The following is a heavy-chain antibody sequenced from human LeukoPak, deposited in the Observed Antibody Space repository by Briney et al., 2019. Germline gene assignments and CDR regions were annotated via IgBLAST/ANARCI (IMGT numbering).Heavy chain of an antibody. V-gene: IGHV3-21*01. Sequence: GGSLRLSCAASGFIFNPYSMTWVRQAPGKGLEWVSSISSTSRYIYYAASVKGRFTISRDNAKNTLYLQMNSLRAEDAAVYYCARIPDDYYYGMDVWGQGTTVTVSS. CDR1: GFIFNPYS. CDR3: ARIPDDYYYGMDV. CDR2: ISSTSRYI. J-gene: IGHJ6*02. D-gene: IGHD2-2*02.